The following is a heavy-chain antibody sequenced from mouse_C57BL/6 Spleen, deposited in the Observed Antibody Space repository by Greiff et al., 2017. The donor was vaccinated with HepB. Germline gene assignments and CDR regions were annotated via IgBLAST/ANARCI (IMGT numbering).Heavy chain of an antibody. D-gene: IGHD1-1*01. CDR1: GFTFSDYG. CDR3: ARPLLLTAMDY. Sequence: EVQVVESGGGLVKPGGSLKLSCAASGFTFSDYGMHWVRQAPEKGLEWVAYISSGSSTIYYADTVKGRFTISRDNAKNTLFLQMTSLRSEDTAMYYCARPLLLTAMDYWGQGTSVTVSS. CDR2: ISSGSSTI. V-gene: IGHV5-17*01. J-gene: IGHJ4*01.